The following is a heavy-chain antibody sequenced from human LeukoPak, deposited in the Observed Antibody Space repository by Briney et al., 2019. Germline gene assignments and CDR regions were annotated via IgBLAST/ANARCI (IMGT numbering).Heavy chain of an antibody. CDR2: INPSGGST. J-gene: IGHJ4*02. Sequence: ASVKVPCKASGYTFTSYYMHWVRQAPGQGLEWMGIINPSGGSTSYAQKFQGRVTMTRDMSTSTVYMELGSLRSEDTAVYYCARDGAPPLITDTAMVHAIDYWGQGTLVTVSS. CDR1: GYTFTSYY. V-gene: IGHV1-46*01. CDR3: ARDGAPPLITDTAMVHAIDY. D-gene: IGHD5-18*01.